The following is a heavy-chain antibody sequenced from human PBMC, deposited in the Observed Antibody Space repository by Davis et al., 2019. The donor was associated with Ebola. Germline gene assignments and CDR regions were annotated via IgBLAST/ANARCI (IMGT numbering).Heavy chain of an antibody. CDR1: GGIFDNYV. Sequence: SVKVSCKASGGIFDNYVISWVRQAPGHGLEWMGGIIPVFDTINIAQKFQGRVTLSADRSTTTFYMELSSLRSDDTAVYYCARGDIVTDQVEYFDYWGQGTLVTVSS. CDR2: IIPVFDTI. D-gene: IGHD5-12*01. V-gene: IGHV1-69*06. CDR3: ARGDIVTDQVEYFDY. J-gene: IGHJ4*02.